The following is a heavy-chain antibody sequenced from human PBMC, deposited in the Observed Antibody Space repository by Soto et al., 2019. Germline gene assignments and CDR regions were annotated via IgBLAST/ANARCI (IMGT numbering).Heavy chain of an antibody. J-gene: IGHJ5*02. CDR1: CRSISSSSYY. CDR2: IYYSGST. V-gene: IGHV4-39*01. Sequence: ETLSLTCTVCCRSISSSSYYLGWIRQPPGKGLEWIGSIYYSGSTYYNPSLKSRDTISVDTSKNQFSLKLSSVTAADTAVYYCERQVDKGIAAARGWFDPWGQGTLVTVSS. CDR3: ERQVDKGIAAARGWFDP. D-gene: IGHD6-13*01.